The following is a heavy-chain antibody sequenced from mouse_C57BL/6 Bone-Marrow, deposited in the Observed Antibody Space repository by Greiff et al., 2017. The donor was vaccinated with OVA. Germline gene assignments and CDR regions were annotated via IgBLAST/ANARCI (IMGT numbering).Heavy chain of an antibody. CDR2: INPNNGGT. CDR1: GYTFTDYN. V-gene: IGHV1-18*01. CDR3: ARSGSYYYGSSFFDY. D-gene: IGHD1-1*01. J-gene: IGHJ2*01. Sequence: VQLQQSGPELVKPGASVKIPCKASGYTFTDYNMDWVKQSHGKSLECIGDINPNNGGTIYNQKFKGKATLTVDKSSSTAYMELRSLTSEDTAVYYCARSGSYYYGSSFFDYWGQGTTLTVSS.